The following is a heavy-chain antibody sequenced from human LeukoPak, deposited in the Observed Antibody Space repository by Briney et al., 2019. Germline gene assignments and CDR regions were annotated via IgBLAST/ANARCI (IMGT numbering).Heavy chain of an antibody. CDR3: ARGVPISSAWYYFDS. Sequence: SETLSLTCTVSGVSISVYYLSWVRQPPGKRLEWIGRVYISGSINYNPSLKSRVTMSLDTSKNQFSLKLTSVTAADTAVYYCARGVPISSAWYYFDSWGQGTLVTVSS. CDR1: GVSISVYY. CDR2: VYISGSI. V-gene: IGHV4-4*07. D-gene: IGHD6-19*01. J-gene: IGHJ4*02.